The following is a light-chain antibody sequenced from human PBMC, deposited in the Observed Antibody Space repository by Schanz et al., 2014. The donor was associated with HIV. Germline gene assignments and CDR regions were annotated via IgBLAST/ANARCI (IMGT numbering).Light chain of an antibody. J-gene: IGLJ3*02. CDR1: SSDVGDYDF. CDR3: SSYTSSSTLV. V-gene: IGLV2-14*01. CDR2: DVS. Sequence: QSALTQPPSASGSPGQSVTISCTGTSSDVGDYDFLSWYQQHPGKAPKLMIYDVSKRPSGVSNRFSGSKSGSTASLTISGLQAEDEADYYCSSYTSSSTLVLGGGTKLTVL.